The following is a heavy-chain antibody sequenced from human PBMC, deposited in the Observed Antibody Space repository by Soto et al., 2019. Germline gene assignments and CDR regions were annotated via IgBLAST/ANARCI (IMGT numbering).Heavy chain of an antibody. V-gene: IGHV3-48*03. J-gene: IGHJ4*02. CDR1: GFSFRNYE. CDR2: IISTGGTT. CDR3: VREWAKGPLDY. D-gene: IGHD1-26*01. Sequence: PVGSLRLSCVGSGFSFRNYEMNWVRQAPGKGLEWISYIISTGGTTYYAESVKGRFTISRDNAKNSLYLQMNSLRADDTAVYYWVREWAKGPLDYWGRGTLVTVS.